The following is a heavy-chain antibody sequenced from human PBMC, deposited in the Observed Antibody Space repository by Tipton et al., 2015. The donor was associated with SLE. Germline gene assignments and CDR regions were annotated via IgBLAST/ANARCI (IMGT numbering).Heavy chain of an antibody. CDR2: MYYSGST. D-gene: IGHD3-3*01. CDR1: GDSIISSSYY. Sequence: LRLSCSVSGDSIISSSYYWGWIRQPPGKGLEWIGSMYYSGSTYYNPSLKSRVTISVDTSKNQFSLMLRSVTAADTAVYYCASLDFWSGYWGFQHWGQGTLVTVSS. J-gene: IGHJ1*01. V-gene: IGHV4-39*07. CDR3: ASLDFWSGYWGFQH.